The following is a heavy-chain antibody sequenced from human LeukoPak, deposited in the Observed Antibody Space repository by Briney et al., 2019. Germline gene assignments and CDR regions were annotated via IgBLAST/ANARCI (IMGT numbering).Heavy chain of an antibody. V-gene: IGHV1-69*13. Sequence: ASVKVSCKASGYTFTSYGISWVRQAPGQGLEWMGGIIPIFGTANYAQKFQGRVTITADESTSTAYMELSSLRSEDTAVYYCARVGPETHYYYYGMDVWGQGTTVTVSS. CDR3: ARVGPETHYYYYGMDV. J-gene: IGHJ6*02. CDR1: GYTFTSYG. CDR2: IIPIFGTA.